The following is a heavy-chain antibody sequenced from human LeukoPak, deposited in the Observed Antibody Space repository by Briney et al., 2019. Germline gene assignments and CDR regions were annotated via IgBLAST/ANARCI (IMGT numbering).Heavy chain of an antibody. D-gene: IGHD2-8*01. V-gene: IGHV4-4*07. CDR1: GGSISSYY. J-gene: IGHJ5*02. Sequence: SETLSLTCTVSGGSISSYYWSWIRQPAGEGLEWIGRIYTSGSTNYNPSLKSRVTMSVDTSKNQFSLKLSSVTAADTAVYYCASGTFYCTNGVCYTWFDPWGQGTLVTVSS. CDR2: IYTSGST. CDR3: ASGTFYCTNGVCYTWFDP.